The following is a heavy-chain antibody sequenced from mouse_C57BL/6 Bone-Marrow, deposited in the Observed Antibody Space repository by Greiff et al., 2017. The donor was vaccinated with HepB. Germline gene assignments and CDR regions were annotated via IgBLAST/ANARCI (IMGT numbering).Heavy chain of an antibody. CDR2: IHPNSGST. CDR3: ARSYDGSLYFDY. J-gene: IGHJ2*01. CDR1: GYTFTSYW. Sequence: VQLQQPGAELVKPGASVKLSCKASGYTFTSYWMHWVKQRPGQGLEWIGMIHPNSGSTNYNEKFKSKATLTVDKSSSTAYMQLSSLTSEDSAVYYCARSYDGSLYFDYWGQGTTLTVSS. V-gene: IGHV1-64*01. D-gene: IGHD2-3*01.